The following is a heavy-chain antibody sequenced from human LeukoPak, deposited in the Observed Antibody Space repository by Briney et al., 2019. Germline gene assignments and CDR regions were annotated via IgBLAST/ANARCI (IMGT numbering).Heavy chain of an antibody. D-gene: IGHD6-13*01. Sequence: SETLSLTCAVYGGSFSGYYWSWIRQPPGKGLEWIGEINHSGSTNYNPPLKSRVTISVDTSKNQFSLKLSSVTAADTAVYYCARVRRAAAGPFDYWGQGTLVTVSS. CDR3: ARVRRAAAGPFDY. CDR1: GGSFSGYY. CDR2: INHSGST. V-gene: IGHV4-34*01. J-gene: IGHJ4*02.